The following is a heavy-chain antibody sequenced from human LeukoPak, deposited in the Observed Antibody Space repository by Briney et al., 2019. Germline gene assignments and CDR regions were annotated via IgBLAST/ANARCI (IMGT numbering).Heavy chain of an antibody. CDR2: INDSGSS. V-gene: IGHV4-34*01. Sequence: SETLSLTCAVYGGSFSGYYWSWIRQPPGKGLEWIGEINDSGSSNYSPSLKSRVTISVDASKNQFSLTLSSVTAADTAVYYCAWRPTDYDSVWGSSFWGRGTLVTVSS. CDR1: GGSFSGYY. CDR3: AWRPTDYDSVWGSSF. D-gene: IGHD3-16*01. J-gene: IGHJ4*02.